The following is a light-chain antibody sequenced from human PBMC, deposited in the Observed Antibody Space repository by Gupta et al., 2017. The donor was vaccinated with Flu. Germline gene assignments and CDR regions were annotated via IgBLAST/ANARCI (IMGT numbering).Light chain of an antibody. Sequence: DIQLTQSPSFLSASIGDRVTITCRASQGIGGFLAWYQQKPGQAPKLLIYAASTLQSGVPSRFSGSGSGTEFTLTISSLQPEDYAIYYCQQLHSWIFTVGPGTKVDVK. CDR3: QQLHSWIFT. J-gene: IGKJ3*01. V-gene: IGKV1-9*01. CDR1: QGIGGF. CDR2: AAS.